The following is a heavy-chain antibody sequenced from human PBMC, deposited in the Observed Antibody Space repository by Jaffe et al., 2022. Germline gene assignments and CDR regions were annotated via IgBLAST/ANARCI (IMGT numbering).Heavy chain of an antibody. CDR2: IYHSGST. Sequence: QVQLQESGPGLVKPSETLSLTCAVSGYSISSGYYWGWIRQPPGKGLEWIGSIYHSGSTYYNPSLKSRVTISVDTSKNQFSLKLSSVTAADTAVYYCARDGPRGLGSNWFDPWGQGTLVTVSS. CDR3: ARDGPRGLGSNWFDP. V-gene: IGHV4-38-2*02. J-gene: IGHJ5*02. D-gene: IGHD5-12*01. CDR1: GYSISSGYY.